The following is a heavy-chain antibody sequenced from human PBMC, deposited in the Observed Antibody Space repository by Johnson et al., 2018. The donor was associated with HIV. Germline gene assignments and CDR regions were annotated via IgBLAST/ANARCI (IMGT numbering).Heavy chain of an antibody. CDR2: IDTAGDT. J-gene: IGHJ3*02. Sequence: VQLVESGGGLVQPGRSLRLSCAASGFTFDDYDMHWVRQAPGKGLEWVSEIDTAGDTYYPGSVKGRFTTSSENAKNSLYRQMNSLRAGDTAVYYCARRSIRSDGFDIWGQGTMVTVSS. V-gene: IGHV3-13*01. CDR1: GFTFDDYD. D-gene: IGHD4-11*01. CDR3: ARRSIRSDGFDI.